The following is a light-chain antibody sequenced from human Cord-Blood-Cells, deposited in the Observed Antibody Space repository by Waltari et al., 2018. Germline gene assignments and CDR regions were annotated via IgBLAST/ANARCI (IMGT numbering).Light chain of an antibody. CDR2: EGS. J-gene: IGLJ1*01. CDR1: RSDVGSYNL. Sequence: QSALTQPASVSGSPGQSITISCTGTRSDVGSYNLVSWYQQHPGKAPKLMIYEGSKRPSGVSNRFSGSKCGNTASLTISGLQAEDEADYYCCSYAGSSTYVFGTGTKVTVL. V-gene: IGLV2-23*01. CDR3: CSYAGSSTYV.